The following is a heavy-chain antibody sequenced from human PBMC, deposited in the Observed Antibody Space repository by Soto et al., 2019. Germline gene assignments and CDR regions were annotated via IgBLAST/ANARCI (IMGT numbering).Heavy chain of an antibody. CDR2: INHSGST. CDR3: ARGGIVVVPAAPRYYYYYGMDV. D-gene: IGHD2-2*01. Sequence: LSLTCAVYGGSFSGYYWGWIRQPPGKGLEWIGEINHSGSTNYNPSLESRVTISVDTSKNQFSLKLSSVTAADTAVYYCARGGIVVVPAAPRYYYYYGMDVWGQGTTVTVYS. CDR1: GGSFSGYY. V-gene: IGHV4-34*01. J-gene: IGHJ6*02.